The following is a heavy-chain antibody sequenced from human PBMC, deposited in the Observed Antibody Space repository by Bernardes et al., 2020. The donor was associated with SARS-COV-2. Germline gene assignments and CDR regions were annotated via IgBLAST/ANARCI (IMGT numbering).Heavy chain of an antibody. Sequence: SLRLSCAASGFTFTTFEMNWVRQAPGKGLEWIAYIGGSGVAVQYADSVKGRFTISRDNSMNTLYLQMSSLRTEDTAVYYCARDLTDYGDSPGEYWGQGTLVTVSS. CDR3: ARDLTDYGDSPGEY. CDR1: GFTFTTFE. CDR2: IGGSGVAV. J-gene: IGHJ4*02. D-gene: IGHD4-17*01. V-gene: IGHV3-48*03.